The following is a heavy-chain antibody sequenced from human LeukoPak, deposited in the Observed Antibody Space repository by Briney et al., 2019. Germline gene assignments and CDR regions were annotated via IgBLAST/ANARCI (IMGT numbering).Heavy chain of an antibody. D-gene: IGHD1-26*01. J-gene: IGHJ4*02. CDR1: GFTFSSYS. Sequence: GGSLRLSCAASGFTFSSYSMNWVRQAPGKGLEWVSSISSSSSYIYYADSVKGRFTISRDNAKNSLYLQMNSLRAVDTAVYYCARDGSGSYGDYFDYWGQGTLVTVSS. CDR3: ARDGSGSYGDYFDY. V-gene: IGHV3-21*01. CDR2: ISSSSSYI.